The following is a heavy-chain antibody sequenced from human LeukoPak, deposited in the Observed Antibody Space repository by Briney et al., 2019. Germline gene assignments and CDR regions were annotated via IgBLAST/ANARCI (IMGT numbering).Heavy chain of an antibody. Sequence: PGGSLRLSCSASGFTFSNHWMHWVRQAPGKGLVWVSRTNSDGSSTSYADSVKGRFTISRDNAKNTLYLQMNSLRAEDTAVYYCARLYCSGGSCYFDYWGQGTLVTVSS. J-gene: IGHJ4*02. V-gene: IGHV3-74*01. CDR1: GFTFSNHW. CDR3: ARLYCSGGSCYFDY. D-gene: IGHD2-15*01. CDR2: TNSDGSST.